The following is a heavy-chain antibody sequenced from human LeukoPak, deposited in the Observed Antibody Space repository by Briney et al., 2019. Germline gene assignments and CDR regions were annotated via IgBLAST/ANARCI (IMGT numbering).Heavy chain of an antibody. D-gene: IGHD3-22*01. CDR2: ISGSGGST. Sequence: GGSLRLSCAASGFTFSSYAMSWVRQAPGKGLEWVSAISGSGGSTYYADSVKGRFTISRDNSKNTLYLQMNSLRAEDTAVYHCAKGYDSSGYYSAIDYWGQGTLVTVSS. CDR3: AKGYDSSGYYSAIDY. V-gene: IGHV3-23*01. CDR1: GFTFSSYA. J-gene: IGHJ4*02.